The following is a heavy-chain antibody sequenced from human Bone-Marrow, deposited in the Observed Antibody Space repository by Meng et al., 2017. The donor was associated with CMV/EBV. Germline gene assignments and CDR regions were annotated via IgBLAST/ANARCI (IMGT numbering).Heavy chain of an antibody. CDR3: ATTDPAGFWIGIEF. Sequence: GESLKISRADSGISFSSLGMNWVRQAPGKGLEWVSFISSTSTKVFYAESVEGRFTISRDNADDSLFLQMNDLRAEDTAMDYCATTDPAGFWIGIEFWGQGTLVTVSS. CDR1: GISFSSLG. J-gene: IGHJ4*02. V-gene: IGHV3-21*01. D-gene: IGHD3-3*01. CDR2: ISSTSTKV.